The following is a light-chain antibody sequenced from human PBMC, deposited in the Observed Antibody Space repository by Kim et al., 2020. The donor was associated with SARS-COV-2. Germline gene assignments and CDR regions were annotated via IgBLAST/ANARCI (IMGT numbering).Light chain of an antibody. CDR1: GNDVGDYNA. V-gene: IGLV2-14*03. J-gene: IGLJ2*01. CDR3: SSYTDTNTLL. CDR2: AVS. Sequence: GQAVNIACTGSGNDVGDYNAVSWFQQHPVKAPKLIIYAVSNRPSGVSNRFSGSKSGNTASLTISTLQTEDEADYYCSSYTDTNTLLFGGGTQLTVL.